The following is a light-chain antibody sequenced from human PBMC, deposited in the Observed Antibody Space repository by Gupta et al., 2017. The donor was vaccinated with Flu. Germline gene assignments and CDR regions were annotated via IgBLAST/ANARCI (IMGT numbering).Light chain of an antibody. Sequence: DIVMTQSPDSLAVSLGERATINCKSSQSVLYSSDNKNYLAWYQQKPGQPPNLLIYWASARESGVPDRFSGSGTETDFTLTISSLQAEDVAVYFCQQEYNTPLTFGGGTKVEIK. CDR1: QSVLYSSDNKNY. V-gene: IGKV4-1*01. J-gene: IGKJ4*01. CDR2: WAS. CDR3: QQEYNTPLT.